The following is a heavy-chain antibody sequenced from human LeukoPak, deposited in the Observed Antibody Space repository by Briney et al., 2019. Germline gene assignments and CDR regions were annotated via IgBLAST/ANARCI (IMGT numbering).Heavy chain of an antibody. V-gene: IGHV1-46*01. CDR2: INPSGGST. Sequence: GASVKVSCKASGYPFTSYYIHWVRQAPGQGLEWMGVINPSGGSTTYAQKFHGRVTMTRDTSTSTVYMELSSLRSEDTAVYYCARGSTVDTVATPLKYWGQGTLVTVSS. J-gene: IGHJ4*02. CDR1: GYPFTSYY. D-gene: IGHD5-12*01. CDR3: ARGSTVDTVATPLKY.